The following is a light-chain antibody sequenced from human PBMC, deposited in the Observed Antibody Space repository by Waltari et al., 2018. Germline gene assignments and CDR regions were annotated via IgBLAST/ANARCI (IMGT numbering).Light chain of an antibody. Sequence: DTQMTQSPSILSASVGDSVTISCRNTHSITTWLAWYQQKPGKAPKILISQTYNLEPGVPSRFSGSGTGTEFNLTISSLQPDDFATYYCQNYQMFGQGTRVE. CDR1: HSITTW. J-gene: IGKJ1*01. CDR3: QNYQM. V-gene: IGKV1-5*03. CDR2: QTY.